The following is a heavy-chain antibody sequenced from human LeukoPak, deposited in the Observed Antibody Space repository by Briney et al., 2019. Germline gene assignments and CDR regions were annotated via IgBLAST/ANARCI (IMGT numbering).Heavy chain of an antibody. J-gene: IGHJ4*02. CDR3: ASPGAFSGSYYRY. CDR1: GGTSSSYD. V-gene: IGHV1-69*13. D-gene: IGHD1-26*01. CDR2: IIPIFGTA. Sequence: ASVKVSCKASGGTSSSYDISSVRQATGQGLDWMGGIIPIFGTANYAQKFQGRVTITADESTSTAYMELSSLRSEDTAVYYCASPGAFSGSYYRYWGQGTLVTVSS.